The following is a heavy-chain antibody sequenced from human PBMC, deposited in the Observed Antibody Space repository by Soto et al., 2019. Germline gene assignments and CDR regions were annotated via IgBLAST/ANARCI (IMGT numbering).Heavy chain of an antibody. Sequence: SVKVSCKASGGTFSSYTISWVRQAPGQGLEWMGRIIPILGIANYAQKFQGRVTITADESTSTAYMELSSLRSEDTAVYYCARIAVAGVWDVWGKGTTVTAPQ. V-gene: IGHV1-69*02. D-gene: IGHD6-19*01. CDR3: ARIAVAGVWDV. J-gene: IGHJ6*04. CDR1: GGTFSSYT. CDR2: IIPILGIA.